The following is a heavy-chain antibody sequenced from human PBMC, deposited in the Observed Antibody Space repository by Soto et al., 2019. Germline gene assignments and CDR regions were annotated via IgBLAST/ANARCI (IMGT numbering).Heavy chain of an antibody. V-gene: IGHV4-30-4*01. D-gene: IGHD5-18*01. J-gene: IGHJ5*02. Sequence: SETPSLTCTVSGYSISSSNNYWSWIRHPPGEGLEWIGFISYSGTTSYSPSLKSRLAISLDTSKNQFSLSLSSVTAADTAVYDCARRRGYTSGLDPSAHGPLLTVS. CDR2: ISYSGTT. CDR3: ARRRGYTSGLDP. CDR1: GYSISSSNNY.